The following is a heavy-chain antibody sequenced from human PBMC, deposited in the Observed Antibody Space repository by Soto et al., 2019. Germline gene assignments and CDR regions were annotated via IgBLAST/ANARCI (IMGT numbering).Heavy chain of an antibody. D-gene: IGHD6-13*01. Sequence: SETLSLTCSVSGGSVDSSYWTWIRQPAGKGLEWIGRIFSSGTTNYNPSLKSRLTLSVDTSKDMISLKLISVTAADTATYYCARELVSYNSNWFDPWGRGTVVTVSS. CDR1: GGSVDSSY. CDR2: IFSSGTT. V-gene: IGHV4-4*07. J-gene: IGHJ5*02. CDR3: ARELVSYNSNWFDP.